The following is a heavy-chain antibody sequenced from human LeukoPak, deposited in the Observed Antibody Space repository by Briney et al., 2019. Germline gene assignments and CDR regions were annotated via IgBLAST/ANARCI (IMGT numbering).Heavy chain of an antibody. V-gene: IGHV4/OR15-8*01. CDR3: VRNGRYCLDY. Sequence: MTSETLSLTSDVSGDFIRSSEWWSWVRQPPGKGLEWIGQFFLSGGPNYRPSLRSRVTISVDRSKSQFSLKMASVTAADTAIYYCVRNGRYCLDYWGQGTLVTVSS. D-gene: IGHD1-14*01. CDR2: FFLSGGP. J-gene: IGHJ4*02. CDR1: GDFIRSSEW.